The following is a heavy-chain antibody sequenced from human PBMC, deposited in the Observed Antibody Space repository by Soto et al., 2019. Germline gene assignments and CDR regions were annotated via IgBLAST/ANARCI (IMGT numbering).Heavy chain of an antibody. D-gene: IGHD6-19*01. V-gene: IGHV3-74*01. J-gene: IGHJ4*02. CDR2: INTDGSFA. Sequence: EVQLVESGGGLVQPGGSLRLSCAASGFTFSGSWMHWVRQTPGKGLVWVSHINTDGSFANYADSVQGRFTISRDNAKSTLYLQMSSLRADDTAVNFCAGGMGGWPFWGQGTLVIVSS. CDR3: AGGMGGWPF. CDR1: GFTFSGSW.